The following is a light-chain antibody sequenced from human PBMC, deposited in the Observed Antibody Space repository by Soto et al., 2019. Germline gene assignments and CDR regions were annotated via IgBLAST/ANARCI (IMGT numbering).Light chain of an antibody. Sequence: VMTQSPLSLPVTPGEPASISCRSSQSLLHSNGYNYLDWYLQKPGQSPQLLIYLGSNRASGVPDRFTGSGSGTDFTLKISRVGAEDVGVYYCMQALQTPIFGGGTKVEI. V-gene: IGKV2-28*01. CDR2: LGS. CDR3: MQALQTPI. CDR1: QSLLHSNGYNY. J-gene: IGKJ4*01.